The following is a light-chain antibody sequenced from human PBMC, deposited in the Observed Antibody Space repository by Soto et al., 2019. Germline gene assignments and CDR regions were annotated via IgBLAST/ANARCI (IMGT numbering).Light chain of an antibody. CDR3: QKYNSAPNT. CDR1: RDIIIF. V-gene: IGKV1-27*01. Sequence: DVQMTHSPPSLSHLLEAKATIICRASRDIIIFLAWYQQKPGKVPKLLIYAASTLHAGVQSRFSGSGSGTFFTLTINSLQPEDVATYYCQKYNSAPNTFGRGTRLEIK. J-gene: IGKJ2*01. CDR2: AAS.